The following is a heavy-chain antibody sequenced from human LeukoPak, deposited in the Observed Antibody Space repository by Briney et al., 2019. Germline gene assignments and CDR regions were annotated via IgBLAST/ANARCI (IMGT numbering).Heavy chain of an antibody. CDR2: INQDGSEK. CDR1: GFTFSYYR. J-gene: IGHJ6*04. CDR3: ATAPSITMPLDV. D-gene: IGHD3-10*01. V-gene: IGHV3-7*01. Sequence: GGSLRLSCTASGFTFSYYRFSLVGQAPGKGLEGVANINQDGSEKNHVDSVKGRFTISRDNAKNSLYLQMNSLRADDTALYYSATAPSITMPLDVWGKGTTVTVSS.